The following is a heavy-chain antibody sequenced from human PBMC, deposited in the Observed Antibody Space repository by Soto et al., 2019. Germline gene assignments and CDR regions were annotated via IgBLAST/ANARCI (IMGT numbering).Heavy chain of an antibody. V-gene: IGHV1-69*13. CDR1: GGTFSSYA. J-gene: IGHJ6*02. CDR3: ARDPTLFGLRGNYYYYYGMDV. Sequence: SVKVSCKASGGTFSSYAISWVRQPPGQGLEWMGGIILIFGKANYAQKFQGRVTITADESTRTAYMELISLRSEDTAGYYWARDPTLFGLRGNYYYYYGMDVWGQGPTVTVSS. CDR2: IILIFGKA. D-gene: IGHD3-10*02.